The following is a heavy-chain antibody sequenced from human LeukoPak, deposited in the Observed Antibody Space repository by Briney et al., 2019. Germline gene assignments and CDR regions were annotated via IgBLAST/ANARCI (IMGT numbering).Heavy chain of an antibody. V-gene: IGHV3-11*01. CDR2: ISSSGSTI. CDR1: GFTFSDYY. Sequence: GGSLTLSCAASGFTFSDYYMSWIRQAPGKGLEWVSYISSSGSTIYYADSVKGRFTISRDNSKNTLYLQMNSLRAEDSAVYYCAKNCGSMRSVKYYYYMDVWGKGTTVTVSS. CDR3: AKNCGSMRSVKYYYYMDV. J-gene: IGHJ6*03. D-gene: IGHD2-21*01.